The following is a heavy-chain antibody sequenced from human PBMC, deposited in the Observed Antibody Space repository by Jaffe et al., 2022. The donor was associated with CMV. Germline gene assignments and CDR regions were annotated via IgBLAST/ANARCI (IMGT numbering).Heavy chain of an antibody. D-gene: IGHD6-19*01. Sequence: QVQLVQSGAEVKKPGASVKVSCKASGYTFTSYYMHWVRQAPGQGLEWMGIINPSGGSTSYAQKFQGRVTMTRDTSTSTVYMELSSLRSEDTAVYYCARDNTLGRQWLVRGYYFDYWGQGTLVTVSS. V-gene: IGHV1-46*01. CDR1: GYTFTSYY. CDR2: INPSGGST. J-gene: IGHJ4*02. CDR3: ARDNTLGRQWLVRGYYFDY.